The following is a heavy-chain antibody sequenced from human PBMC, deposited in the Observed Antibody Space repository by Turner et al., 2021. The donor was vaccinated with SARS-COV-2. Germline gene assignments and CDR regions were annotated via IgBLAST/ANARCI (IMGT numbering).Heavy chain of an antibody. V-gene: IGHV3-30-3*01. D-gene: IGHD3-22*01. J-gene: IGHJ6*02. CDR1: GFTFSSDA. CDR3: AGIQSYDRSDYYGMDV. CDR2: ISYDGSNK. Sequence: QVQLVESGGGVVQPGRSLRLSCAASGFTFSSDAMNWVRQAPGKGLGWVAVISYDGSNKYYADSVKGRFTISRDNSKNTLYLQMNSLRAEDTAVYYCAGIQSYDRSDYYGMDVWGQGTTVTVSS.